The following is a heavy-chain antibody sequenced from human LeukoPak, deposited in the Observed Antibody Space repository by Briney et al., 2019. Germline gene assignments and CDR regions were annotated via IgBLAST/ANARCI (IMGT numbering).Heavy chain of an antibody. Sequence: GASVKVSCKASGYTFTGYYMHWVRQAPGQGLEWMGWINPNSGGTNYAQKFQGRVTMTRDTSISTAYMELSRLRSDDTAVYYCARGCSGGSCYWYYYYYMDVWGKGTTVTVSS. J-gene: IGHJ6*03. V-gene: IGHV1-2*02. CDR2: INPNSGGT. CDR1: GYTFTGYY. CDR3: ARGCSGGSCYWYYYYYMDV. D-gene: IGHD2-15*01.